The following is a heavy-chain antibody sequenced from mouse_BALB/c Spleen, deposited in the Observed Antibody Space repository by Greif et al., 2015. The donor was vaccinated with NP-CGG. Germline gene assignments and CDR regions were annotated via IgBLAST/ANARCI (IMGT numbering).Heavy chain of an antibody. J-gene: IGHJ1*01. Sequence: QVQLKQSGPELVKPGASVKMSCKASGYTFTDYVISWVKQRTGQGLEWIGEIYPGSGSTYYNEKFKGKATLTADKSSNTAYMQLSSLTSEDSAVYFCAKRYFDVWGAGTTVTVSS. V-gene: IGHV1-77*01. CDR1: GYTFTDYV. CDR2: IYPGSGST. CDR3: AKRYFDV.